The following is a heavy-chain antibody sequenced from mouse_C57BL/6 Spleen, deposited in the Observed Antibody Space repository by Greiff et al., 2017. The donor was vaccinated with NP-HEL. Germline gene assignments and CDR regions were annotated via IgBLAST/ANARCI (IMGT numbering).Heavy chain of an antibody. CDR1: GYTFTSYW. J-gene: IGHJ1*03. Sequence: QVQLQQPGAELVKPGASVKLSCKASGYTFTSYWMHWVKQRPGRGLEWIGRIDPNSGGTKYNEKFKSKATLTVDKPSSPAYMQLSSLTSEDSAVYYCARGYYYGSSFWYFDVWGTGTTVTVSS. D-gene: IGHD1-1*01. V-gene: IGHV1-72*01. CDR2: IDPNSGGT. CDR3: ARGYYYGSSFWYFDV.